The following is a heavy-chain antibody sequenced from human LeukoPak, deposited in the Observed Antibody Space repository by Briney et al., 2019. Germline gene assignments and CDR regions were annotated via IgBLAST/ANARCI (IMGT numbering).Heavy chain of an antibody. CDR2: ISSSSSYI. Sequence: SGGSLRLSCAASGFPFSSYSMNWVRQAPGKGLEWVSSISSSSSYIYYADSVKGRFTISRDNAKNSLYLQMNSLRAEDTAVYYCARDGIQLWFSPIDYWGQGTLVTVSS. J-gene: IGHJ4*02. CDR1: GFPFSSYS. V-gene: IGHV3-21*01. CDR3: ARDGIQLWFSPIDY. D-gene: IGHD5-18*01.